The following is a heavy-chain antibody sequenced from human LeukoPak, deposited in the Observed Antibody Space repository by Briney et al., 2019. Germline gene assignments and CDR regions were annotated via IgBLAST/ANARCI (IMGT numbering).Heavy chain of an antibody. D-gene: IGHD1-26*01. CDR1: GGSISSYY. CDR2: IYYSGST. CDR3: ARASGSYYVFQH. J-gene: IGHJ1*01. Sequence: SETLSLTCTVSGGSISSYYWSWIRQPPGKGLGWIGYIYYSGSTNYNPSLKSRVTISVDTSKNQFSLKLSSVTAADTAVYYCARASGSYYVFQHWGQGTLVTVSS. V-gene: IGHV4-59*01.